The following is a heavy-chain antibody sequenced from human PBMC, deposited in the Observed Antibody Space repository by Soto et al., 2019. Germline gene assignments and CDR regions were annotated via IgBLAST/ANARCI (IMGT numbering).Heavy chain of an antibody. Sequence: SETPSLTCAVSDGSISRCGYSWSWIRQPPGKGLEWIGYIYHSGSTYYNPSLKSRVTISVDRSKNQFSLKLSSVTAADTAVYYCARATYYYDRSGYLYYFDYWGQGILVTVSS. CDR2: IYHSGST. D-gene: IGHD3-22*01. V-gene: IGHV4-30-2*01. CDR1: DGSISRCGYS. J-gene: IGHJ4*02. CDR3: ARATYYYDRSGYLYYFDY.